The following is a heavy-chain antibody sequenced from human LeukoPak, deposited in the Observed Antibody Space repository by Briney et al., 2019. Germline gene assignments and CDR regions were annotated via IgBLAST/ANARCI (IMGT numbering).Heavy chain of an antibody. CDR3: ARDLRIAVAGTDY. J-gene: IGHJ4*02. Sequence: GGSLRLSCAASGFXFSSYEMNWVRQAPGKGLEWVSYISSSGSTTYYADSVKGRFTISRDNAKNSLYLQMNSLRVEDTAVYYCARDLRIAVAGTDYWGQGTLVTVSS. CDR1: GFXFSSYE. V-gene: IGHV3-48*03. CDR2: ISSSGSTT. D-gene: IGHD6-19*01.